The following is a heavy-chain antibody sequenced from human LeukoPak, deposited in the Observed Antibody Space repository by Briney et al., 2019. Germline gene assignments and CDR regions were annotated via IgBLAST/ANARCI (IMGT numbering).Heavy chain of an antibody. CDR3: AKDDRHLDFDY. V-gene: IGHV3-23*01. D-gene: IGHD5-24*01. Sequence: GGSLRLSCAASGFTFSSYAMSWARQAPGKGLEWVSAISGSGDNTYYADSVKRRFTISRDNYKNTLYLQMNSLRDEDTAVYYCAKDDRHLDFDYWGQGTLVTVSS. CDR1: GFTFSSYA. CDR2: ISGSGDNT. J-gene: IGHJ4*02.